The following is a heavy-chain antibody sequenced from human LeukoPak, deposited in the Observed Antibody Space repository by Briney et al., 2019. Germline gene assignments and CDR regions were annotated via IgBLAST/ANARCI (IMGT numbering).Heavy chain of an antibody. D-gene: IGHD6-19*01. CDR1: GFTFSSYA. CDR3: AKDVSSGWRFDY. J-gene: IGHJ4*02. CDR2: ISGSGSST. V-gene: IGHV3-23*01. Sequence: PGGSLRLSCAASGFTFSSYAMSWVRQAPGKGLEWVSTISGSGSSTYYADSVKGRFTISRDNSKNTLYLQMNSLRAEDTAVYYCAKDVSSGWRFDYWGQGTLVTVSS.